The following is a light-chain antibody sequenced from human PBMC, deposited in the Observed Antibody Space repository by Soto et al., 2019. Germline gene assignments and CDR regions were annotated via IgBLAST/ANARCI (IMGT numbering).Light chain of an antibody. Sequence: QSALTQPASVSGSPGQSITISCTGTSSDVGSYNLVSWYQEHPDKAPKLMIYEVSKRPSGVSNRCSGSKSGNTASLPTSGLQPEDEVDYYGCSFEGTSSWYVFGTGTKLTVL. CDR3: CSFEGTSSWYV. V-gene: IGLV2-23*02. CDR2: EVS. J-gene: IGLJ1*01. CDR1: SSDVGSYNL.